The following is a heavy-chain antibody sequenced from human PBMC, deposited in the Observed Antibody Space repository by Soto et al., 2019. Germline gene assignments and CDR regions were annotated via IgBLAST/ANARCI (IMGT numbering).Heavy chain of an antibody. CDR2: INAGNGNT. J-gene: IGHJ5*02. CDR3: ARGPVRNWLDP. Sequence: QVQLVQSGAEVRKPGASVKVSCKASGYTFTSYAMHWVRQAPGQRLEWMGWINAGNGNTKYSQKFQARVTITRVTSESTAYMEVRSLRSEDTAVYYCARGPVRNWLDPWGQGTLVTVSS. CDR1: GYTFTSYA. V-gene: IGHV1-3*01. D-gene: IGHD3-10*01.